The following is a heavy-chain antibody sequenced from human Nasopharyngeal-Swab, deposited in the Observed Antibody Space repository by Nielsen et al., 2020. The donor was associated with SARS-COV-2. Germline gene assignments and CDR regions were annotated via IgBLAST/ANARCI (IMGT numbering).Heavy chain of an antibody. Sequence: ASVKVSCKASGYTFTSYGISWVRQAPGQGLEWMGWMNPNSGNTGYAQKFQGRVTMTRNTSISTAYMELSSLRSEDTAVYYCAREEIAVAATWWFDPWGQGTLVTVSS. CDR2: MNPNSGNT. CDR3: AREEIAVAATWWFDP. V-gene: IGHV1-8*02. CDR1: GYTFTSYG. J-gene: IGHJ5*02. D-gene: IGHD6-19*01.